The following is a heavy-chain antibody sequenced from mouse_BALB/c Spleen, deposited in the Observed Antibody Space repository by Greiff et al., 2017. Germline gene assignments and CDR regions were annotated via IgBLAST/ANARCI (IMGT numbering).Heavy chain of an antibody. J-gene: IGHJ2*01. CDR3: ARLGYYGSYFDY. Sequence: VQLQQSGPELVKPGASVKISCKASGYTFTDYNMHWVKQSHGKSLEWIGYIYPYNGGTGYNQKFKSKATLTVDNSSSTAYMELRSLTSEDSAVYYCARLGYYGSYFDYWGQGTTLTVSS. CDR1: GYTFTDYN. CDR2: IYPYNGGT. D-gene: IGHD1-1*01. V-gene: IGHV1S29*02.